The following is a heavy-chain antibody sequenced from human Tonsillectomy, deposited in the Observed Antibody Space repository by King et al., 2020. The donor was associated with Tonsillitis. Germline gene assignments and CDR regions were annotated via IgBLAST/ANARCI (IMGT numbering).Heavy chain of an antibody. CDR1: GGSISSGGYS. Sequence: MQLQESGPGLLKPSQTLSLTCAVSGGSISSGGYSWSWIRQAPGKGLEWIGYIFYTGGTYYNPSLKRRVTISVDTSKNQFSLNLNSVTAADTAVYYCVRYITQTFDPWGQGILVTVSS. V-gene: IGHV4-30-4*07. CDR3: VRYITQTFDP. CDR2: IFYTGGT. J-gene: IGHJ5*02. D-gene: IGHD1-14*01.